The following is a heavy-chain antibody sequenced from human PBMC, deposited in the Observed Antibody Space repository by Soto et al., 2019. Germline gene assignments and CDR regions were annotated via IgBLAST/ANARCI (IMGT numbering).Heavy chain of an antibody. CDR3: AKGVTAPGEDPWGIAVAGDY. CDR2: ISGSGGST. D-gene: IGHD6-19*01. V-gene: IGHV3-23*01. Sequence: EVQLLESGGGLVQPGGSLRLSCAASGFTFSSYAMSWVRQAPGKGLEWVSAISGSGGSTYYADSVKGRFTISRDNSKNTLYLQMNSLRAEDTAVYYCAKGVTAPGEDPWGIAVAGDYWGQGTLVTVSS. CDR1: GFTFSSYA. J-gene: IGHJ4*02.